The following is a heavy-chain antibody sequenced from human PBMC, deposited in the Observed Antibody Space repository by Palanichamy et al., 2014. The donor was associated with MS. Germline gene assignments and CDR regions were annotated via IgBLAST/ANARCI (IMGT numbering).Heavy chain of an antibody. J-gene: IGHJ4*02. CDR2: IDYSVTS. D-gene: IGHD6-13*01. CDR3: ARVIGDSWPYYFDY. CDR1: GGSISSYY. V-gene: IGHV4-59*01. Sequence: TCTVSGGSISSYYWSWIRRPPRRGLQYIGYIDYSVTSNYNPSLKSRVTMSADTSKNQFSLKLTSVTAADTAVYYCARVIGDSWPYYFDYWGPGTLVTVSS.